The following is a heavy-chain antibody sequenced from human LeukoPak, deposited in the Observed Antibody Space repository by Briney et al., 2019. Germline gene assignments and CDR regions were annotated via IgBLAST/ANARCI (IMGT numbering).Heavy chain of an antibody. CDR1: ADSISNYY. CDR2: IYTSGNT. J-gene: IGHJ4*02. D-gene: IGHD3-10*01. CDR3: ARDRDYYGSTNYYNRYIFDY. V-gene: IGHV4-4*07. Sequence: SETLSLTCIVSADSISNYYWSWIRQPAGKGLEWIGRIYTSGNTNYNPSLKSRVTMSVDTSKNQFSLKLSSVTAADTAVYYCARDRDYYGSTNYYNRYIFDYWGQGTLVIVSS.